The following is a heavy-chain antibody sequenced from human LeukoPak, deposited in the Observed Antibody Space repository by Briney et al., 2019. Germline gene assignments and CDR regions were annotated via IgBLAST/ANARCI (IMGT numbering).Heavy chain of an antibody. V-gene: IGHV1-69*05. CDR1: GGTFSSYA. J-gene: IGHJ6*03. CDR2: IIPILGTA. CDR3: AKHGVAARYYYMDV. D-gene: IGHD6-6*01. Sequence: SVKVSCKASGGTFSSYAISWVRQAPGQGLEWMGGIIPILGTANYAQKFQGRVTITTDESTSTAYMELSSLRSEDTAVYYCAKHGVAARYYYMDVWGKGTTVTVSS.